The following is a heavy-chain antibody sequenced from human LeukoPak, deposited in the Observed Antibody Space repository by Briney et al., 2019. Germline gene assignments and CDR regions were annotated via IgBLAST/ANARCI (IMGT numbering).Heavy chain of an antibody. CDR2: INAGNGNT. CDR3: AREMGYYDFWSGYYGWFDP. J-gene: IGHJ5*02. V-gene: IGHV1-3*01. D-gene: IGHD3-3*01. CDR1: GYTFTSYA. Sequence: ASVKVSCKASGYTFTSYAMHWVRQAPRQRLEWMGWINAGNGNTKYSQKFQGRVTITRDTSASTAYMELSSLRSEDTAVYYCAREMGYYDFWSGYYGWFDPWGQGTLVTVSS.